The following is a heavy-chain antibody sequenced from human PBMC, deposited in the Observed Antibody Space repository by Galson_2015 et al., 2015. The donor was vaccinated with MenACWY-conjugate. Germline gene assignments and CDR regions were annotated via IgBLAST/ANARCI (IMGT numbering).Heavy chain of an antibody. D-gene: IGHD1-14*01. V-gene: IGHV1-46*01. Sequence: SVKVSCKASGYTFTSYYMRWVRQAPGQGLEWMGIINPSGGSTSYAQKFQGRVTMTRDTSTSTVYMEQSSLRSEDTAVYYCASHPGGGGMDVWGQGTTVTVSS. CDR3: ASHPGGGGMDV. CDR1: GYTFTSYY. CDR2: INPSGGST. J-gene: IGHJ6*02.